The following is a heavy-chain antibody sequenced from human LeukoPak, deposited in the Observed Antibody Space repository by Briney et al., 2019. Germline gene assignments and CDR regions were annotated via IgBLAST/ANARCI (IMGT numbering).Heavy chain of an antibody. V-gene: IGHV4-34*01. D-gene: IGHD3-10*01. J-gene: IGHJ4*02. CDR1: GGSFSGYY. CDR3: ARYRGVANY. CDR2: INHSGST. Sequence: SETLSLTCAVYGGSFSGYYWSWIRQPPGEGLEWIGEINHSGSTNYNPSLKSRVTISVDTSKNQFSLKLSSVTAADTAVYYCARYRGVANYWGQGTLVTVSS.